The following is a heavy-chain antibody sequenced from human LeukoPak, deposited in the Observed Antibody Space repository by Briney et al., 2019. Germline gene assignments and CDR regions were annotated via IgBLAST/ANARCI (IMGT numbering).Heavy chain of an antibody. CDR3: ARGTYYYDSSGYYIDY. V-gene: IGHV4-38-2*02. D-gene: IGHD3-22*01. CDR2: IYHSGST. J-gene: IGHJ4*02. Sequence: SETLSLTCTVSGYSISSGYYWGWIRQPPGKGLEWIGSIYHSGSTYYNPSLKSRVTISVDTSKNQFSLKLSSVTAADTAVYYCARGTYYYDSSGYYIDYWGQGTLVTVSS. CDR1: GYSISSGYY.